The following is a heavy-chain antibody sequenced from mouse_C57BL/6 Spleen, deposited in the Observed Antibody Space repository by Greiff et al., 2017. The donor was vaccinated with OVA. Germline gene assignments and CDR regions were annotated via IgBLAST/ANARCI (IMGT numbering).Heavy chain of an antibody. D-gene: IGHD1-1*01. CDR2: ISDGGSYT. Sequence: EVQLVESGGGLVKPGGSLKLSCAASGFTFSSYAMSWVRQTPEKRLEWVATISDGGSYTYYPDNVKGRFTISRDNAKNNLYLQMSHLKSEDTAMYYCARSLITTVVATDAMDYWGQGTSVTVSS. V-gene: IGHV5-4*01. J-gene: IGHJ4*01. CDR3: ARSLITTVVATDAMDY. CDR1: GFTFSSYA.